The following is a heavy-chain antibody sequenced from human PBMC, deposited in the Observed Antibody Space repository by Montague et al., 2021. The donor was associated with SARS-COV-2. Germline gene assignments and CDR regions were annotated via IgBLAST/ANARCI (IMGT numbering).Heavy chain of an antibody. CDR3: ERHQHCDGLNGYMDF. CDR1: GVSVTDYY. Sequence: SETLSLTCTVSGVSVTDYYWSWIRQPPGKGLEWVGDVYYNKSTNFNPSLKSRVPISVDTSKNQFSLTLTSVTAADTASYYCERHQHCDGLNGYMDFWGQGTLVTVSS. J-gene: IGHJ4*02. D-gene: IGHD2-21*01. V-gene: IGHV4-59*08. CDR2: VYYNKST.